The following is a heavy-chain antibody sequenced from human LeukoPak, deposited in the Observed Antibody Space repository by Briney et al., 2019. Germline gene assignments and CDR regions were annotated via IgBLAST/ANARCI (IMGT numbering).Heavy chain of an antibody. CDR1: GFTFSSYS. D-gene: IGHD3-10*01. CDR3: ARIFGSGSPRPKSHGMDV. CDR2: ISDNAYYR. J-gene: IGHJ6*02. Sequence: KTGGSLRLSCAASGFTFSSYSMNWVRQAPGKGLEWVSAISDNAYYRYYTDSVKGRFAVSRDSATSSLYLQMNSLRAEDTAVYYCARIFGSGSPRPKSHGMDVWGQGTTVIISS. V-gene: IGHV3-21*01.